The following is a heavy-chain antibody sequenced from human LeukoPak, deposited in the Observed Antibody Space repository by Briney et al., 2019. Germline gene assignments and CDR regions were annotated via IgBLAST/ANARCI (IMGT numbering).Heavy chain of an antibody. CDR3: ASRRQSEGLEA. J-gene: IGHJ5*02. V-gene: IGHV4-59*01. Sequence: SETLSLTCTISGGSFTNYYWAWVRQSPGKGLEWIGYIFYTGTTYYNPSLKSRLTMSVDASKNQFSLKLTSVTAADTATYYCASRRQSEGLEAWGQGTLVTVFS. D-gene: IGHD1-1*01. CDR1: GGSFTNYY. CDR2: IFYTGTT.